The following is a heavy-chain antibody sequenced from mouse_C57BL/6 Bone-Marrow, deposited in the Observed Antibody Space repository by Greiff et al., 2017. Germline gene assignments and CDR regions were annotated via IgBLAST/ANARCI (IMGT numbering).Heavy chain of an antibody. D-gene: IGHD1-1*01. CDR2: INPDSSTT. CDR3: AGLYYGLDD. CDR1: GFNFSSYW. Sequence: EVKVEESGGGLVQPGGSLKLSCAASGFNFSSYWMSWVRRAPGQGLEWIGEINPDSSTTNYAPSLKDKFIISIANAQNTLYLQMSEVSSDDTALDYYAGLYYGLDDWGKGTTLTVSS. V-gene: IGHV4-1*01. J-gene: IGHJ2*01.